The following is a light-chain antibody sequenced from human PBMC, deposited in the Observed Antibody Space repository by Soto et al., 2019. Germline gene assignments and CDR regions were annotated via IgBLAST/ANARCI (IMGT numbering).Light chain of an antibody. J-gene: IGKJ1*01. V-gene: IGKV3-20*01. CDR3: QQYGSSPTWT. CDR1: PSVSSSY. Sequence: EIVLTQSPGTLSLSPGERATLSCRASPSVSSSYLAWYQQKPGQAPRLLIYGASSRATGIPDRFSGSGSGTDFTLTISRLEPEDFAVYYCQQYGSSPTWTFGQVTKVEIK. CDR2: GAS.